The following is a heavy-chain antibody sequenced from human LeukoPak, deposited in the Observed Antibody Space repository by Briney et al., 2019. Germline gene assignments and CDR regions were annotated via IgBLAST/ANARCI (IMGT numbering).Heavy chain of an antibody. J-gene: IGHJ4*02. CDR3: VRFTVELGKNY. CDR2: IYPNSGAT. CDR1: GYTFTSYG. Sequence: ASGKVSCKASGYTFTSYGISWVRQAPGQGLEWMGWIYPNSGATQYAQKFQGRITMTRDTSINTAYMELSSLRSDDTAIYYCVRFTVELGKNYWGQGTLVTVSS. V-gene: IGHV1-2*02. D-gene: IGHD7-27*01.